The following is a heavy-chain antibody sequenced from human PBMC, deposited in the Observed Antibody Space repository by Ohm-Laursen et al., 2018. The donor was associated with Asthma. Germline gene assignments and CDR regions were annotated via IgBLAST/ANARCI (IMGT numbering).Heavy chain of an antibody. CDR1: GGSISSSNW. CDR3: ARDQGIAAAGIGSFDY. D-gene: IGHD6-13*01. Sequence: SETLSLTCAVSGGSISSSNWWGWAGQPQGKGLGGIGEINHRGSTNYNPSLKSRVTISVDKSKNQFSLKLSSVTAADTAVYYCARDQGIAAAGIGSFDYWGQGTLVTVSS. J-gene: IGHJ4*02. V-gene: IGHV4-4*02. CDR2: INHRGST.